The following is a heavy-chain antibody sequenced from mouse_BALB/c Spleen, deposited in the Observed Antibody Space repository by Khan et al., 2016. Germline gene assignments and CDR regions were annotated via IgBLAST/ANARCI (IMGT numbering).Heavy chain of an antibody. V-gene: IGHV5-6-3*01. CDR3: ARSSYFPF. D-gene: IGHD1-1*01. Sequence: EVELVESGGGLVQPGGSLKLSCAASGFTFSSYGMSWVRQTPDKRLELVATINSNGGSTYYPDSVKGRFTISRDNAKHTLYLQMSSLKSEDTAMYYCARSSYFPFWGLPPTLPLSS. CDR2: INSNGGST. J-gene: IGHJ2*01. CDR1: GFTFSSYG.